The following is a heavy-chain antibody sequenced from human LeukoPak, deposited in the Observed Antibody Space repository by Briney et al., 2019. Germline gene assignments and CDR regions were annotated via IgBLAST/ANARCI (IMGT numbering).Heavy chain of an antibody. CDR3: ARGGYSGYETYYYMDV. V-gene: IGHV1-8*01. J-gene: IGHJ6*03. CDR2: MNPDSGST. CDR1: GYTFNSYD. Sequence: GASVKVSCKASGYTFNSYDINWVRQATGQGLEWMGWMNPDSGSTGYAQKFQGRVTITRNTSISTAYMELSSLRSEDTAVYYCARGGYSGYETYYYMDVWGKGTTVTVSS. D-gene: IGHD5-12*01.